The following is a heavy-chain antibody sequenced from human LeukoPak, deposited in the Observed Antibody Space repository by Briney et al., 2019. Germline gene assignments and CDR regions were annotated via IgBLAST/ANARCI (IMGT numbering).Heavy chain of an antibody. CDR1: GFTFSSYG. V-gene: IGHV3-30*02. CDR2: MTYDGSKR. J-gene: IGHJ4*02. D-gene: IGHD3-10*01. Sequence: GGSLRLSCVVSGFTFSSYGMHWVRQAPGKGLEWVAFMTYDGSKRPYADSVKGRFTISRDNSKNTLYLQMNSLRAEDTAVYHCAKDKSYSIDYWGQGTLVTVSS. CDR3: AKDKSYSIDY.